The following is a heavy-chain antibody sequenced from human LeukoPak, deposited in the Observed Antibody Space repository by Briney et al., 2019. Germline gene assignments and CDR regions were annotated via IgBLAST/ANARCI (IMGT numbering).Heavy chain of an antibody. V-gene: IGHV3-33*01. CDR1: GFTFSSYG. Sequence: GGSLRLSCAASGFTFSSYGMQWVRQAPGKGLEWVAFIWYDGSNKYFADSVKGRFTISRDNSKNTLYLQMNSLRAEDTAVYYCARVVVGATTDPFDYWGQGTLVTVSS. CDR3: ARVVVGATTDPFDY. CDR2: IWYDGSNK. J-gene: IGHJ4*02. D-gene: IGHD1-26*01.